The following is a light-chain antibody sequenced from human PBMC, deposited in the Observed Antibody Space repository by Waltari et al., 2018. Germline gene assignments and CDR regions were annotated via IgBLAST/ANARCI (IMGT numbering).Light chain of an antibody. CDR3: QQSYSTLR. J-gene: IGKJ2*03. V-gene: IGKV1-39*01. Sequence: DIQMTQSPSSVSASVGDRVTISCRASRNINNYLNWYQQKPGKAPNLLIYDASSLQSGVPSRFSGSGSGIEFTLIISGLQPEDFATYYCQQSYSTLRFGQGTKVEI. CDR2: DAS. CDR1: RNINNY.